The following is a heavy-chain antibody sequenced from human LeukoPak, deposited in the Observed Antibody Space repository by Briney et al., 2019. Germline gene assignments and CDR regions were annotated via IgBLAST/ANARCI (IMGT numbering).Heavy chain of an antibody. Sequence: NSSETLSLTCTLSGVSISSYYWSWIRHPPGKGREWIGYIYYSGSTNYTPSLKSRVTISVDTSKNQFSLKLSTVTAADTAVYYCARQGSRWLGTFDNWGQGTLVTVSS. CDR2: IYYSGST. J-gene: IGHJ4*02. CDR3: ARQGSRWLGTFDN. CDR1: GVSISSYY. V-gene: IGHV4-59*08. D-gene: IGHD6-13*01.